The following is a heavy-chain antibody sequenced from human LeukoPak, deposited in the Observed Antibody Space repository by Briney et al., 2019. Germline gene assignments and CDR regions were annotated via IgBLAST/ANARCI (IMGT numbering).Heavy chain of an antibody. J-gene: IGHJ4*02. CDR1: GXTFSSYE. CDR2: ISSSGSTR. V-gene: IGHV3-48*03. Sequence: GGSLRLSCAASGXTFSSYEMNWVRQAPGKGLEWVSYISSSGSTRYYADSVKGRFTISRDNAKNSLYLQMNSLRAEDTGVYYCARDGSGWYDYWGQGSLVTVSS. D-gene: IGHD6-19*01. CDR3: ARDGSGWYDY.